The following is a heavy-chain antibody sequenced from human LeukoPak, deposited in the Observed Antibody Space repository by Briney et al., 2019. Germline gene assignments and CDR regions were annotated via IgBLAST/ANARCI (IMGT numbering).Heavy chain of an antibody. Sequence: PSETLSLTCTVSGGSISSSSYYWGWIRQPPGKGLEWIGSIYYSGSTYYNPSLKSRVTISVDTSKNQFSLKLSSVTAADTAVYYCARLSKDSSGRGDFDYWGQGTLVTVSS. CDR3: ARLSKDSSGRGDFDY. V-gene: IGHV4-39*01. CDR2: IYYSGST. D-gene: IGHD6-19*01. J-gene: IGHJ4*02. CDR1: GGSISSSSYY.